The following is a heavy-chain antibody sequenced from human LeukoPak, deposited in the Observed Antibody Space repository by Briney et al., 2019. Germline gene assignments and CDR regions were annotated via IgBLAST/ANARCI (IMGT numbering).Heavy chain of an antibody. CDR1: EFTSELTFSSYV. CDR2: ISGGGGST. V-gene: IGHV3-23*01. J-gene: IGHJ4*02. CDR3: AKGSYASGTYVGASDY. Sequence: GGSLRLSCAASEFTSELTFSSYVMSWVRQAPGKGLEWVSTISGGGGSTYYADSVKGRFTISRDNSQNMLYLQMNSLRGEDTAIYYCAKGSYASGTYVGASDYWGQGTLVTVSS. D-gene: IGHD3-16*01.